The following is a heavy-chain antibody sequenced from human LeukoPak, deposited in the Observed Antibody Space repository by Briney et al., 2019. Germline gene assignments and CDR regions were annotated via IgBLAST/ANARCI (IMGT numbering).Heavy chain of an antibody. J-gene: IGHJ4*02. CDR1: GFTFSSYA. V-gene: IGHV3-23*01. CDR3: AKDWDYYGSGSYSDY. D-gene: IGHD3-10*01. Sequence: GGSLRLSCAASGFTFSSYAMRWVRQAPGKGLEWVSSISGSGGSTYYADSVKGRFTISRDNSKNTLYLQMNSLRAEDTAVYYWAKDWDYYGSGSYSDYWGQGTLVTVPS. CDR2: ISGSGGST.